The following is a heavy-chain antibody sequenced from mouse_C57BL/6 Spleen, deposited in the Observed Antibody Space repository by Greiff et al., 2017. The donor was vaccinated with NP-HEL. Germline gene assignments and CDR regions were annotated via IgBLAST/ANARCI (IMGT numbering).Heavy chain of an antibody. CDR1: GFPFTDYY. J-gene: IGHJ3*01. CDR2: IRNKANGYTT. D-gene: IGHD2-2*01. CDR3: ASPLYYGYDGFAY. Sequence: EVMLVESGGGLVQPGGSLSLSCAASGFPFTDYYMSWVRQPPGKALEWLGFIRNKANGYTTEYSASVKGRFTISRDNSQSILYLQMNALRAEDSATYYCASPLYYGYDGFAYWGQGTLVTVSA. V-gene: IGHV7-3*01.